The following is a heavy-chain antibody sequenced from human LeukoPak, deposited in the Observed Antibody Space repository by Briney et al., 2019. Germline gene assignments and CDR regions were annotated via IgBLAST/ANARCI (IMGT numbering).Heavy chain of an antibody. V-gene: IGHV3-21*01. Sequence: GGSLRLSCAASGFTFSSYSMNWVRQAPGKGLEWVSSISSSSSYIYYADSVKGRFTISRDNAKNSLYLQMNSLRAEDTAVYYCARGPVPPIAARGVMELPWGQGTLVTVSS. CDR1: GFTFSSYS. J-gene: IGHJ4*02. CDR2: ISSSSSYI. CDR3: ARGPVPPIAARGVMELP. D-gene: IGHD3-10*01.